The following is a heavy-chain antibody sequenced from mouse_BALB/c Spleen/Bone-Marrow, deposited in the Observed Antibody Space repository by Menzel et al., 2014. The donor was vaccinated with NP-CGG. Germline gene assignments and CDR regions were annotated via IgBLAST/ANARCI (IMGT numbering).Heavy chain of an antibody. Sequence: EVMLVESGAELVKPGASVKLSCTASGFNIEDTYVHWVKQRPEQGLEWIGRIDPANGNTKYDPKFQGKAPVTSDTSSNTAYLHLNSLTSEDTAVYYCAEGYDSWFAYWGQGTLVTVSA. CDR2: IDPANGNT. CDR3: AEGYDSWFAY. J-gene: IGHJ3*01. CDR1: GFNIEDTY. D-gene: IGHD2-2*01. V-gene: IGHV14-3*02.